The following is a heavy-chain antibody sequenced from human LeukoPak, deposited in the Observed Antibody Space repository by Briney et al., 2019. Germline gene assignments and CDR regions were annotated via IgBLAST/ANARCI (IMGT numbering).Heavy chain of an antibody. D-gene: IGHD2-2*01. CDR3: ATGEIGYCSSTSCYPDY. J-gene: IGHJ4*02. CDR1: GYTLTELS. CDR2: FDPEDGET. Sequence: ASVKVSCKVSGYTLTELSMHWVRQAPGKGLEWMGGFDPEDGETIYAQKFQGRVTMTEDTSTDTAYMELSSLRSEDTAVYYCATGEIGYCSSTSCYPDYWGQGTLVTVSS. V-gene: IGHV1-24*01.